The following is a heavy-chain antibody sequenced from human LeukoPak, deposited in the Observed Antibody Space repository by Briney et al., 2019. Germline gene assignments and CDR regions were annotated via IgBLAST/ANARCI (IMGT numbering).Heavy chain of an antibody. D-gene: IGHD6-19*01. V-gene: IGHV1-8*01. CDR2: MSPNSGNT. J-gene: IGHJ4*02. CDR1: GYTFTSFD. Sequence: ASVKVSCKASGYTFTSFDINWMRQATGQGLEWMRWMSPNSGNTGYAQKFQGRVTMTTNTSISTAYMELSSLRSEDTAMYYCVRGIGVAGDYWGQGTLVTVSS. CDR3: VRGIGVAGDY.